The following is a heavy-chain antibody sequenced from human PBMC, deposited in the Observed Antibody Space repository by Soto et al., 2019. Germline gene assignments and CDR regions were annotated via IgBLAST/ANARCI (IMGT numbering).Heavy chain of an antibody. CDR3: ARNYDFWSGYQDYYMDV. D-gene: IGHD3-3*01. Sequence: GGSLRLSCAASGFTFSSYGMHWVRQAPGKGLEWVAVIWYDGSNKYYADSVRGRFTISRDNSKNTLYLEVNSLRGEDTAVYYCARNYDFWSGYQDYYMDVWGKGTTVTVSS. CDR1: GFTFSSYG. CDR2: IWYDGSNK. V-gene: IGHV3-33*01. J-gene: IGHJ6*03.